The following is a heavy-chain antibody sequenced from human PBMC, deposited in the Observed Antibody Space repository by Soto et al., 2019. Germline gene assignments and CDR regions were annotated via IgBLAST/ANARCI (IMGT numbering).Heavy chain of an antibody. CDR1: GFTFSSYG. D-gene: IGHD1-26*01. J-gene: IGHJ4*02. Sequence: QVHLGESGGGVVQPGRSLRLSCTASGFTFSSYGMSWVRQAPGKGLEWMTIISYDGSLKYYADSVKGRFTVSRDNSKNTLYLQMTSLRADDTAVYYCAKEIKPVSSPWDFDYWGQGTLVTVSS. CDR3: AKEIKPVSSPWDFDY. V-gene: IGHV3-30*18. CDR2: ISYDGSLK.